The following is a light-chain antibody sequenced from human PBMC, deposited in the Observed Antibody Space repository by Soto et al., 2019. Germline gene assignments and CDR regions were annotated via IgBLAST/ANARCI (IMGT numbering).Light chain of an antibody. Sequence: QSALTQPASVSGSPGQSIAISCIGTSSDVGAYNYVSWYQQHPGKAPKLVIYDVNNRPSGVSNRFSGSKSGNTASLTISGLQAEDEADYYCGSYTTSGSVVFGGGTKFTVL. CDR3: GSYTTSGSVV. V-gene: IGLV2-14*03. CDR2: DVN. J-gene: IGLJ2*01. CDR1: SSDVGAYNY.